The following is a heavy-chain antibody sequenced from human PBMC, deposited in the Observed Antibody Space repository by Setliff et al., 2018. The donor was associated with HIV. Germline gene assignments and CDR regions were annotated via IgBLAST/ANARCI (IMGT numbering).Heavy chain of an antibody. V-gene: IGHV1-24*01. D-gene: IGHD2-2*01. CDR1: GFTLREVS. J-gene: IGHJ4*02. CDR3: AIDMVGGWLRPMPDF. CDR2: FDPEDGET. Sequence: GASVKVSCKVSGFTLREVSMHWVRQAPAKGLEWMGYFDPEDGETVYALKFQGRVTMTEDTSTDTAYMELSGLRSEDTAVYYCAIDMVGGWLRPMPDFWGQGALVTVPQ.